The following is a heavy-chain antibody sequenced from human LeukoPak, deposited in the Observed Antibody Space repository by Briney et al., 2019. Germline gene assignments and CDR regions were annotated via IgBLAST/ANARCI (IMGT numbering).Heavy chain of an antibody. D-gene: IGHD6-19*01. CDR1: GGSFSGYY. J-gene: IGHJ5*02. CDR2: INHSGST. CDR3: ARHKRIAVVTPNWFDP. V-gene: IGHV4-34*01. Sequence: SETLSLTCAVYGGSFSGYYWSWIRQPPGKVLEWIGEINHSGSTNYNPSLKSRVTISVDTSKNQFSLKLSSVTAADTAVYYCARHKRIAVVTPNWFDPWGQGTLVTVSS.